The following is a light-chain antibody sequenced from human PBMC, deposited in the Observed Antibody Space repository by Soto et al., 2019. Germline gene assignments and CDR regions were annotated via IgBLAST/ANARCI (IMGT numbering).Light chain of an antibody. J-gene: IGKJ4*01. CDR3: LQHNSYPLT. CDR1: QGISNY. Sequence: DIQMTQSPSAMSASVGDRVTITCRPSQGISNYLAWFQQKPGKVPKRLIYGASSLQGGVPSRFSGSGSGTEFTLTISSLQPEDFATYYCLQHNSYPLTFGGGTKVEIK. CDR2: GAS. V-gene: IGKV1-17*03.